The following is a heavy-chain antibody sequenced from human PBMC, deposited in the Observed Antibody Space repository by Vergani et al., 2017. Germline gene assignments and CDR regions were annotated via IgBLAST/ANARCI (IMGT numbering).Heavy chain of an antibody. CDR1: GGSISSGSYY. D-gene: IGHD6-13*01. V-gene: IGHV4-61*02. J-gene: IGHJ6*02. Sequence: QVQLQESGPGLVRPSQTLSLTCTVSGGSISSGSYYWSWFRQPAGKGLEWIGRFYTGGGTSYNPSLKSRVTISVDTSKNQFSLQLSSVTAADTAVYYCAKDPLYSTTWPFLLLDMDVWGQGTTVTVSS. CDR3: AKDPLYSTTWPFLLLDMDV. CDR2: FYTGGGT.